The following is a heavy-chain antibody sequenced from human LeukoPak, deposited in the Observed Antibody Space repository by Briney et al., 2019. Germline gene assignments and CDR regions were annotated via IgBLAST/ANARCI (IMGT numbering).Heavy chain of an antibody. J-gene: IGHJ4*02. CDR3: ARGLRGYSGL. CDR2: ISGSGGSN. CDR1: GFTFSSFG. D-gene: IGHD5-12*01. Sequence: QPGGSLRLSCAASGFTFSSFGMSWVRQAPGKGLEWVSSISGSGGSNYYADSVKGRFTISRDNSKNTLYLQMNSLRVEDTAVYYCARGLRGYSGLWGQGTLVTVSS. V-gene: IGHV3-23*01.